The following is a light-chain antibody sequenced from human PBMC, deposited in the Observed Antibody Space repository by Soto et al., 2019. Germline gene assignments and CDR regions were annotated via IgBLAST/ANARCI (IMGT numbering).Light chain of an antibody. CDR1: ISNIGSNT. J-gene: IGLJ1*01. CDR3: AAWDDSLNGYV. Sequence: QSVLTQPPSASGTPGQRVTISCSGSISNIGSNTVNWYQQLPGTAPKLLIYSNNQRPSGVPDRFSGSKSGTSASLAISGLQSEDEADYSCAAWDDSLNGYVFGTGTKLTVL. V-gene: IGLV1-44*01. CDR2: SNN.